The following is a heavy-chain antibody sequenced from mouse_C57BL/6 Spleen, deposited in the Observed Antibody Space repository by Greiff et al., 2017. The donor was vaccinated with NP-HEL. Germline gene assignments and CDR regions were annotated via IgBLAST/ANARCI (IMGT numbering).Heavy chain of an antibody. Sequence: EVKLVESGGGLVKPGGSLKLSCAASGFTFSSYAMSWVRQTPEKRLEWVATISDGGSYTYYPDNVKGRFTISRDNAKNNLYLQMSHLKSEDTAMYYCARDVYYSNLRDYYAMDYWGQGTSVTVSS. CDR2: ISDGGSYT. D-gene: IGHD2-5*01. CDR3: ARDVYYSNLRDYYAMDY. V-gene: IGHV5-4*01. CDR1: GFTFSSYA. J-gene: IGHJ4*01.